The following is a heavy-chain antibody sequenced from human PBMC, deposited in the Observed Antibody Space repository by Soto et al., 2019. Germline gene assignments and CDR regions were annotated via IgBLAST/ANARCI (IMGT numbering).Heavy chain of an antibody. D-gene: IGHD6-13*01. V-gene: IGHV4-39*01. CDR2: IYYSGST. J-gene: IGHJ6*02. CDR3: AGNTPAAAAAGTDYYYYGMDV. Sequence: PSETLSLTCTVSGGSISSSSYYWVWIRQPPGKGLEWIGSIYYSGSTYYNPSLKSRVTISVDTSKNQFSLKLSSVTAADTAVYYCAGNTPAAAAAGTDYYYYGMDVWGQGTTVTV. CDR1: GGSISSSSYY.